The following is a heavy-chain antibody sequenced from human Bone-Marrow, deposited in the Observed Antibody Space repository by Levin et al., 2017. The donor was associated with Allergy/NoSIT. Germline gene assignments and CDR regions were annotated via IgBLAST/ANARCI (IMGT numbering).Heavy chain of an antibody. CDR2: IKIDGSTT. CDR3: ARDGGSVAGHDWYFDL. V-gene: IGHV3-74*01. D-gene: IGHD3-16*01. J-gene: IGHJ2*01. Sequence: GGSLRLSCAASGFTFSSYWMHWVRQAPGKGLVWVSRIKIDGSTTHYADSVKGRFTISRDNAKDTVYLQMNSLRADDTAVYYCARDGGSVAGHDWYFDLWGRGTLVTVSS. CDR1: GFTFSSYW.